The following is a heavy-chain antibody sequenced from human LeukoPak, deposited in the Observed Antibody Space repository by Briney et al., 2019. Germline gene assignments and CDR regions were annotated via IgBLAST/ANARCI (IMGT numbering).Heavy chain of an antibody. D-gene: IGHD3-9*01. V-gene: IGHV3-30*18. CDR2: ISSDGSHK. CDR1: GFSFSTYD. Sequence: PGGSLRLSCAASGFSFSTYDMHWVRQAPGKGLEWVAVISSDGSHKYWADSVKGRLTISRDNSKNTVYLQMNSLRAEDTAVYYCAKGSIDWYYFDYWGQGTLVTVSS. J-gene: IGHJ4*02. CDR3: AKGSIDWYYFDY.